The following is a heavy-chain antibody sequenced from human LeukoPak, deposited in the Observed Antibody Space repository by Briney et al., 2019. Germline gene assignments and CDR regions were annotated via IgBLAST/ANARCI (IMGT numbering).Heavy chain of an antibody. D-gene: IGHD1-26*01. CDR1: GFTFCSYS. CDR3: AKAPGHGESYLHNWFDP. J-gene: IGHJ5*02. Sequence: PGGSLRLSCAVSGFTFCSYSMNWVRQAPGKGLEWVSFISSSSSYIYYADSVKGRFTISRDNSKNTLYLQMNSLRAEDTAVYYCAKAPGHGESYLHNWFDPWGRGTLVTVSS. CDR2: ISSSSSYI. V-gene: IGHV3-21*04.